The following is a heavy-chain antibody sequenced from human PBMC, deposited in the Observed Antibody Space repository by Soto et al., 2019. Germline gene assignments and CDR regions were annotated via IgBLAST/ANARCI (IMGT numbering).Heavy chain of an antibody. CDR3: ARDFVVPAASPRAFYYYGMDV. CDR2: IYSGGST. CDR1: GVTGSTNY. D-gene: IGHD2-2*01. J-gene: IGHJ6*02. V-gene: IGHV3-53*04. Sequence: GGSLRLSCEAAGVTGSTNYMSWVRQAPGKVLEWVSVIYSGGSTYYADSVKGRFTISRHNSKNTLYLQMNSLRAEDTAVYYCARDFVVPAASPRAFYYYGMDVWGQGTTVTVSS.